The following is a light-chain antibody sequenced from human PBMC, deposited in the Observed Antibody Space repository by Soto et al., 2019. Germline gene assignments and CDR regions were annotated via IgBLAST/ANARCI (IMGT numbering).Light chain of an antibody. CDR3: CSYAGSYSYV. J-gene: IGLJ1*01. CDR2: DVT. Sequence: QSVLTQPRSVSGSPGQSVAISCTGTSSDVGGYNYVSWYQQHPGKAPKLIIYDVTKRPSGVPDRFSGSSSGNPASLTISGLQAEDEADYFCCSYAGSYSYVFGTGTKVTVL. CDR1: SSDVGGYNY. V-gene: IGLV2-11*01.